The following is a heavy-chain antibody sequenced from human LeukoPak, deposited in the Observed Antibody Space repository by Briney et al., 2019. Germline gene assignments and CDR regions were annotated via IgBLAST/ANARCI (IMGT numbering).Heavy chain of an antibody. CDR1: GSSFTTHW. D-gene: IGHD1-26*01. CDR3: ASATGSYSYFDY. V-gene: IGHV5-51*01. CDR2: IYPDDSDT. Sequence: GESLKISCKASGSSFTTHWIGWVRQMTGKGLEWMGIIYPDDSDTKYSPSFQGQVTISADKSISTAFLQWSSLKASDTAIYYCASATGSYSYFDYWGQGTLVTVSS. J-gene: IGHJ4*02.